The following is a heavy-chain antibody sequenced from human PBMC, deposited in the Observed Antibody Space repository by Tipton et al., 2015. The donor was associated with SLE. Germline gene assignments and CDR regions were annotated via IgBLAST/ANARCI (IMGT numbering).Heavy chain of an antibody. Sequence: TLSLTCTVSGGSISSGGYYWNWIRQHPGKGLEWIGYIYYSGSTYYNPSLKSRVTISVDTSKNQFSLKLSSVTAADTAVYYCAREGGSSGWYEVDYWGQGTQVTVSS. CDR1: GGSISSGGYY. CDR2: IYYSGST. D-gene: IGHD6-19*01. CDR3: AREGGSSGWYEVDY. J-gene: IGHJ4*02. V-gene: IGHV4-31*03.